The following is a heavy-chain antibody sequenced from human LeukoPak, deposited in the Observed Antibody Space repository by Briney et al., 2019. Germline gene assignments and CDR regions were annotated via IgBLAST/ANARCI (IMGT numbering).Heavy chain of an antibody. V-gene: IGHV4-30-2*01. CDR3: ARYYGDYRNWFDP. CDR2: IYHSGST. Sequence: SQTLSLTCAVSGGSISSGGYSWSWIRQPAGNGLEWIGYIYHSGSTYYNPSLKSRVIISVDRSKNQFSLKLSSVTAADTAVYYCARYYGDYRNWFDPWGQGTLVTVSS. D-gene: IGHD4-17*01. J-gene: IGHJ5*02. CDR1: GGSISSGGYS.